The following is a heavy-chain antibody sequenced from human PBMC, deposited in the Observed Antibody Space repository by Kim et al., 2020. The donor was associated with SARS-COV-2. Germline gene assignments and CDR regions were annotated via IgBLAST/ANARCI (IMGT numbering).Heavy chain of an antibody. Sequence: TDYAAPVKGRFTISRDDSKNTLYLQMNSLKTEDTAVYYCTTDTTYYYGPGWGQGTLVTVSS. D-gene: IGHD3-10*01. V-gene: IGHV3-15*01. CDR3: TTDTTYYYGPG. J-gene: IGHJ4*02. CDR2: T.